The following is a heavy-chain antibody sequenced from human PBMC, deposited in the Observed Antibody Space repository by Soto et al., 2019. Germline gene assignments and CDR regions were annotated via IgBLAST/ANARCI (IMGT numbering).Heavy chain of an antibody. D-gene: IGHD2-15*01. J-gene: IGHJ6*02. CDR1: GGSISSSNW. V-gene: IGHV4-4*02. Sequence: QVQLQESGPGLVKPSGTLSLTCAVSGGSISSSNWWSWVRQPPGKGLEWIGEIYHSGSTNYNPSLRGRVTIPVDKSKNTFSLKLSSVTAADTAVYYCARAGRGYCSGGSCYSGLHGMDVWGQGTTVTVSS. CDR3: ARAGRGYCSGGSCYSGLHGMDV. CDR2: IYHSGST.